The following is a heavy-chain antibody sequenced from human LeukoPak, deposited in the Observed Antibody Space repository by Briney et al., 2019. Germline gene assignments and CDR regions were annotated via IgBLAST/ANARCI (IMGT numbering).Heavy chain of an antibody. CDR1: GFTLSSYA. CDR3: VTDYGGSSGAFDI. V-gene: IGHV3-21*01. Sequence: GGSLRLSCTGSGFTLSSYAMNWVRRAPGQGLEWVSSISSSSSDIYYTDSVKGRFTISRDNAKNSLYLQMNSLRAEDTAVYYCVTDYGGSSGAFDIWGQGTMVTVPS. D-gene: IGHD4-23*01. J-gene: IGHJ3*02. CDR2: ISSSSSDI.